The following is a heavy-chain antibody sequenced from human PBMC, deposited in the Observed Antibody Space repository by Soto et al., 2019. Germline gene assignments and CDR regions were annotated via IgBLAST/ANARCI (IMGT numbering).Heavy chain of an antibody. D-gene: IGHD3-9*01. Sequence: ASVKVSCEARGCIFARYAMHWVYQTPGQGLPWVGWINTDNGDTKYSQKFQERVTISRDTSATTAYMELNSLTSEDTAVYYRARADYDLLPGSSSYYGRDVWG. CDR2: INTDNGDT. V-gene: IGHV1-3*04. CDR1: GCIFARYA. J-gene: IGHJ6*01. CDR3: ARADYDLLPGSSSYYGRDV.